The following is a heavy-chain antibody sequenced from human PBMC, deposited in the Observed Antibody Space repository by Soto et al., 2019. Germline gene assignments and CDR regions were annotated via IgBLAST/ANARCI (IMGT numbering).Heavy chain of an antibody. CDR3: AKPGSGGRDRVVLGVH. J-gene: IGHJ4*02. D-gene: IGHD2-15*01. CDR2: IIPIFGTA. Sequence: QVQLVQSGAEVKKPGSSVKVSCKASGGTFSSYAISWVRQAPGQGLEWMGGIIPIFGTANYAQKFQGRVTITADESTRKAYMELSSLRSEDTAVYYCAKPGSGGRDRVVLGVHWGQGTLVTVSS. V-gene: IGHV1-69*12. CDR1: GGTFSSYA.